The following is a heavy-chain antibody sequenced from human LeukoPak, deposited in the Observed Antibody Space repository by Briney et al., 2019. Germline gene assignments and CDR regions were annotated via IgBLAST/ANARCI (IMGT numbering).Heavy chain of an antibody. V-gene: IGHV3-21*04. CDR3: ARAGGAGFDP. CDR1: GFSFGSSC. Sequence: GGSLRLSCAASGFSFGSSCMNWVRQTPERGLEWLSFISTTGTFIKYADSVRGRFNVSRDNAKYSLYLHMNALSVEDTATYYCARAGGAGFDPWGQGTLVIVSS. D-gene: IGHD2-21*01. CDR2: ISTTGTFI. J-gene: IGHJ5*02.